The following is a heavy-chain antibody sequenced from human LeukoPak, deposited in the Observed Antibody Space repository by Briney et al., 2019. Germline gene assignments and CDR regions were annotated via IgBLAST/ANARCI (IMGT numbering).Heavy chain of an antibody. Sequence: ASVKVSCKASGYTFTSYAMHWVRQAPGQRLEWMGWINAGNGNTKYSQKFQGRVTITRDTSASTAYMELSSLRSEDTAVYYCARVRSVTEFFDYWGQGTLVTVSS. V-gene: IGHV1-3*01. CDR3: ARVRSVTEFFDY. D-gene: IGHD1-20*01. CDR1: GYTFTSYA. J-gene: IGHJ4*02. CDR2: INAGNGNT.